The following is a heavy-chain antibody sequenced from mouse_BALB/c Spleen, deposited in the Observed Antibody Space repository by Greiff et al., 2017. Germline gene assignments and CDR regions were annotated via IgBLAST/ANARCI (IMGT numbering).Heavy chain of an antibody. Sequence: EVQVVESGPSLVKPSQTLSLTCSVTGDSITSGYWNWIRKFPGNKLEYMGYISYSGSTYYNPSLKSRISITRDTSKNQYYLQLNSVTTEDTATYYCARIYDGYYVDFDVWGEGTTVTVSS. D-gene: IGHD2-3*01. J-gene: IGHJ1*01. CDR2: ISYSGST. V-gene: IGHV3-8*02. CDR3: ARIYDGYYVDFDV. CDR1: GDSITSGY.